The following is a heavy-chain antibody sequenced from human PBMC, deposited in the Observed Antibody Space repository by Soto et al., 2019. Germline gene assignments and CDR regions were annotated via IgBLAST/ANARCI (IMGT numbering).Heavy chain of an antibody. CDR1: GGSISGYY. CDR2: IYYSGST. J-gene: IGHJ4*02. CDR3: ARHATTVTTRGNFDY. D-gene: IGHD4-17*01. Sequence: PSETLCLTCTVFGGSISGYYCSWIRQPPGKGLEWIGYIYYSGSTNYNPSLKSRVTISVDTSKNQFSLKLSSVTAADTAVYYCARHATTVTTRGNFDYWGQGTLVTVSS. V-gene: IGHV4-59*08.